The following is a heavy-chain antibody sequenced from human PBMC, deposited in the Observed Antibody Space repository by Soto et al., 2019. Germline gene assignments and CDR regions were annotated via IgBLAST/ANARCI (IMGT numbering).Heavy chain of an antibody. CDR2: IHYSGNT. V-gene: IGHV4-39*01. D-gene: IGHD1-1*01. J-gene: IGHJ6*03. CDR1: GGSITSSSYY. CDR3: ARPSMNGDSPGYYYYIDV. Sequence: QLQLQESGPGLVKPSETLSLTCTVSGGSITSSSYYWGWIRQPPGKGLEWIGSIHYSGNTYYNPSLTSRVTISVDTSKNQFSLKLSFLTAADTAVYYCARPSMNGDSPGYYYYIDVWGKGTPVTVSS.